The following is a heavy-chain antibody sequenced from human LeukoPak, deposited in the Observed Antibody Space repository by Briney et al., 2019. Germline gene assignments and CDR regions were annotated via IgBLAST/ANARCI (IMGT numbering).Heavy chain of an antibody. CDR3: ARDLYYDSSGYVRYYYYGMDV. D-gene: IGHD3-22*01. J-gene: IGHJ6*02. V-gene: IGHV1-2*02. Sequence: GASVKVSCKASGYTFTGYYMHWVRQAPGQGLGWMGWINPNSGGTNYAQKFQGRVTMTRDTSISTAYMELSRLRSDDTAVYYCARDLYYDSSGYVRYYYYGMDVWGQGTTVTVSS. CDR1: GYTFTGYY. CDR2: INPNSGGT.